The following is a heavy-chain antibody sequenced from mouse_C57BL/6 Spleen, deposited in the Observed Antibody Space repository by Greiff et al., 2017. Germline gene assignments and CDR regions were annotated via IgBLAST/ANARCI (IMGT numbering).Heavy chain of an antibody. CDR2: ISDGGSYT. Sequence: EVQLVESGGGLVKPGGSLKLSCAASGFTFSSYAMSWVRQTPEKRLEWVATISDGGSYTYYPDNLKGRFTISRDNAKNNLYLQMSHLKSEDTAMYYCAVDHFYGSSPWYFDVWGTGTTVTVSS. J-gene: IGHJ1*03. CDR1: GFTFSSYA. D-gene: IGHD1-1*01. V-gene: IGHV5-4*01. CDR3: AVDHFYGSSPWYFDV.